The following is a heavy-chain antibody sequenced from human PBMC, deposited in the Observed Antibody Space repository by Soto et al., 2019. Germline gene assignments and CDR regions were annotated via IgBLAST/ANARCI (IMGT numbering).Heavy chain of an antibody. CDR3: ARELELTGYYYYGMDV. V-gene: IGHV1-18*04. CDR2: ISAYNGNT. CDR1: GYTFTSYG. D-gene: IGHD1-7*01. Sequence: QVQLVQSGAEVKKPGASVKVSCKASGYTFTSYGISWVRQAPGQGLEWMGWISAYNGNTNYAQKLQGRVTMTTDTSTSTAYMELRSLRSDDTAVYYCARELELTGYYYYGMDVWGQGPTVTVSS. J-gene: IGHJ6*02.